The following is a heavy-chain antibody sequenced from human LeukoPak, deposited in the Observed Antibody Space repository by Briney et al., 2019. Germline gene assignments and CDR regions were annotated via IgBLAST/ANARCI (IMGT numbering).Heavy chain of an antibody. CDR2: INPNTGAT. CDR3: ARDRNGRNFFDP. Sequence: ASVKVSCKASGYTFSGYYIHWVRQAPGQGLEWMGWINPNTGATKYAQKFQGKITMTRDMSISTAYMGLSRLRTDDTAVYYCARDRNGRNFFDPWGQGTLVTVSS. D-gene: IGHD2/OR15-2a*01. CDR1: GYTFSGYY. J-gene: IGHJ5*02. V-gene: IGHV1-2*02.